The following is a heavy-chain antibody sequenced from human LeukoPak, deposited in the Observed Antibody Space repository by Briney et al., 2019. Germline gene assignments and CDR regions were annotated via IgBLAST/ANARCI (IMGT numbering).Heavy chain of an antibody. Sequence: GGSLRLSCAASGFTFSSYEMNWVRQAPRKGLAWVSYISSSGSTIYYADSVKGRCTISRDNAKNSLYLQMNSLRAEDTAVYYCAREYGPRGANAFDIWGQGTMVTVSS. CDR1: GFTFSSYE. CDR3: AREYGPRGANAFDI. V-gene: IGHV3-48*03. D-gene: IGHD4-17*01. J-gene: IGHJ3*02. CDR2: ISSSGSTI.